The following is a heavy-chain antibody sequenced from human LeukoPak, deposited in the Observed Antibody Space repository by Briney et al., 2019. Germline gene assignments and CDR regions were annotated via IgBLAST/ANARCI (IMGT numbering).Heavy chain of an antibody. D-gene: IGHD3-22*01. CDR1: GYSISSGYY. Sequence: SETLSLTCTVSGYSISSGYYWGWIRQPPGKGLEWIGSIYHSGSTYYNPSLKSRVTISVDTSKHQFSLKLSSVTAADTAVYYCARVLSNYYDSSGYVALGRFDPWGQGTLVTVSS. V-gene: IGHV4-38-2*02. CDR3: ARVLSNYYDSSGYVALGRFDP. CDR2: IYHSGST. J-gene: IGHJ5*02.